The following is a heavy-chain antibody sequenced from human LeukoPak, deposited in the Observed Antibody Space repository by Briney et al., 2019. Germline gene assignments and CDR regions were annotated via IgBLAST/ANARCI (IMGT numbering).Heavy chain of an antibody. CDR2: LYTSGST. V-gene: IGHV4-4*07. J-gene: IGHJ3*02. Sequence: SETLSLTCTVSGGSISSYHWSWIRQPAGKGLEWIGRLYTSGSTTYNPSLKSRVTMSVDTSENKFSLKLSSVTAADTAMYYCARVNLPAIRGAFDIWGQGTMVTVSS. D-gene: IGHD2-2*01. CDR3: ARVNLPAIRGAFDI. CDR1: GGSISSYH.